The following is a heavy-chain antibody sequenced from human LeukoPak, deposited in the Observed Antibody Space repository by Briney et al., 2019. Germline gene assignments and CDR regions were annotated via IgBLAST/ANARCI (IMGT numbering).Heavy chain of an antibody. CDR3: AKGGDFDY. V-gene: IGHV3-9*01. CDR2: ISWNSGSI. J-gene: IGHJ4*02. Sequence: GGSLRLSCAASGFTFDDYAMHWVRHAPGKGLEWVSGISWNSGSIGYADSVKGRFTISRDNAKNSLYLQMNSLRAEDTALYYCAKGGDFDYWGQGTLVTVSS. CDR1: GFTFDDYA. D-gene: IGHD3-16*01.